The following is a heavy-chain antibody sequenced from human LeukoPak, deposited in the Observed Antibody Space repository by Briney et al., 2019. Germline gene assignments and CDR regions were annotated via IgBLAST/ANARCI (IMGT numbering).Heavy chain of an antibody. CDR1: GYNFTSSW. CDR2: MYPGDSDT. Sequence: GESLQISCQGSGYNFTSSWIGWVRPMPGKGLEWMGIMYPGDSDTGYSPSFQGHVTISSDKSISTAYLQWSSLKASDTAMYFCARLRSDAFDIWGQGTMVTVSS. J-gene: IGHJ3*02. CDR3: ARLRSDAFDI. V-gene: IGHV5-51*01.